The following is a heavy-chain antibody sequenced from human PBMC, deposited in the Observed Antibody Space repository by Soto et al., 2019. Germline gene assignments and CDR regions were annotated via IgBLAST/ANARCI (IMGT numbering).Heavy chain of an antibody. CDR1: GGSISSGDYY. CDR2: IYYSGST. Sequence: PSETLSLTCTVSGGSISSGDYYWSWIRQPPGKGLEWIGYIYYSGSTYYNPSLKSRVTISVDTSKNQFSLKLSSVTAADTAVYYCARGLGRTMVSYGYFDYWGQGTLVTVSS. D-gene: IGHD5-18*01. J-gene: IGHJ4*02. V-gene: IGHV4-30-4*01. CDR3: ARGLGRTMVSYGYFDY.